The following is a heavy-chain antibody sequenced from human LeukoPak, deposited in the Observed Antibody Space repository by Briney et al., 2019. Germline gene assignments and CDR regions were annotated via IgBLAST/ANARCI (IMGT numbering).Heavy chain of an antibody. V-gene: IGHV4-34*01. J-gene: IGHJ4*02. D-gene: IGHD5-24*01. CDR1: GGSIRSYY. Sequence: SETLSLTCTVSGGSIRSYYWSWIRQPPGKGLEWIGEINHSGSTNYNPSLKSRVTISVDTSKNQFSLKLSSVTAADTAVYYCARGWLQPFDYWGQGTLVTVSS. CDR3: ARGWLQPFDY. CDR2: INHSGST.